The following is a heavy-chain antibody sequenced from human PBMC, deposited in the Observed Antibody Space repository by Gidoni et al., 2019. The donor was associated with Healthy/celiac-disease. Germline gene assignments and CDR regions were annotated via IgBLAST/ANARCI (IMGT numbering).Heavy chain of an antibody. CDR2: ISYDGSNK. V-gene: IGHV3-30-3*01. CDR3: ARDVGYCSSTSCYNAENNFDY. Sequence: QLQLVASGGGVVQPGRSLRLSCAASGFTFSSYALHWLRQAPGKGLEWVAVISYDGSNKYYADSVKGRFTISRDNSKNTLYLQMNSLRAEDTAVYYCARDVGYCSSTSCYNAENNFDYWGQGTLVTVSS. D-gene: IGHD2-2*03. CDR1: GFTFSSYA. J-gene: IGHJ4*02.